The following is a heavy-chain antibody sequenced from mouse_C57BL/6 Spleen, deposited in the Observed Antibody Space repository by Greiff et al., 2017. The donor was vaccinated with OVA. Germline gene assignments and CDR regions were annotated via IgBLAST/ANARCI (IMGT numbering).Heavy chain of an antibody. CDR2: IDPSDSYT. D-gene: IGHD2-2*01. J-gene: IGHJ4*01. CDR3: ARGYEYYAMDY. Sequence: QVHVQQPGAELVMPGASVKLSCKASGYTFTSYWMHWVKQRPGQGLEWIGEIDPSDSYTNYNQKFKGKSTLTVDKSSSTAYMQLSSLTSEDSAVYYCARGYEYYAMDYWGQGTSVTVSS. CDR1: GYTFTSYW. V-gene: IGHV1-69*01.